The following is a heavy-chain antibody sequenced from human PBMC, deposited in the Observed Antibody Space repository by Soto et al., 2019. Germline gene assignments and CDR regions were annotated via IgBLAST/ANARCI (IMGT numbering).Heavy chain of an antibody. CDR1: GFTFSNYA. CDR3: AKRTLTAAGFDF. J-gene: IGHJ4*02. CDR2: ITGSGGGT. Sequence: EVQLLESGGGLVQPGGSLRLSCAASGFTFSNYAMTWVRQAPGKGLEWVSVITGSGGGTYFVDSVKGRFTISRDNSKNTVYLPMNSLRAEDTAVYYCAKRTLTAAGFDFWGQGTLVTVSS. V-gene: IGHV3-23*01. D-gene: IGHD6-13*01.